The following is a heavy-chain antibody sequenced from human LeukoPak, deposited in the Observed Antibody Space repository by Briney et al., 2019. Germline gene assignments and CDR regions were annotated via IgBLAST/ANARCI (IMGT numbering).Heavy chain of an antibody. J-gene: IGHJ2*01. D-gene: IGHD3-3*01. Sequence: GGSLRLSCAASGFTFSSYSMNWVRQAPGKGLEWVSSISSSSYIYYADSVKGRFTISRDNAKNSLYLQMNSLRAEDTAVYYCARPLRSPRYFDLWGRGTLVTVSS. V-gene: IGHV3-21*01. CDR1: GFTFSSYS. CDR3: ARPLRSPRYFDL. CDR2: ISSSSYI.